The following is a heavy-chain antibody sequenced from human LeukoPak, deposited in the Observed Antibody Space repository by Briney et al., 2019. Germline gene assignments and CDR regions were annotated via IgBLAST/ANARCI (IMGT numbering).Heavy chain of an antibody. CDR1: GYIFTSYA. D-gene: IGHD1-14*01. J-gene: IGHJ5*02. Sequence: ASVKVSCKASGYIFTSYAMHWVSQAPGQRFEWMGWINAGNGNTKYSQKFQGRVTISRDTSASTVYMELSSLRSEDTAVYYCARDIDREFNWFDPWGQGTLVTVSS. CDR3: ARDIDREFNWFDP. CDR2: INAGNGNT. V-gene: IGHV1-3*01.